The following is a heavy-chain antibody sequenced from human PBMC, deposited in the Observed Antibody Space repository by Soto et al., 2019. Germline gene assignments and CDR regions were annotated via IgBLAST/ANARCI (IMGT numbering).Heavy chain of an antibody. Sequence: LSLTCTVSGGAISSYYGSWIRQPPGKGLEWIGYIYYSGSTNYNPSLKSRVTISVDTSKNQFSLKLSSVTAADTAVYYCARLKVHYYGMDVWGQGTTVTVSS. D-gene: IGHD3-10*01. CDR1: GGAISSYY. V-gene: IGHV4-59*12. CDR2: IYYSGST. J-gene: IGHJ6*02. CDR3: ARLKVHYYGMDV.